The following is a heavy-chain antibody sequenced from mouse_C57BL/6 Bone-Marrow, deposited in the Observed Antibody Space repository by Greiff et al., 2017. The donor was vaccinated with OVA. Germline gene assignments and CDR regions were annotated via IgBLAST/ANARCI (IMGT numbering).Heavy chain of an antibody. CDR2: IHPNSGST. CDR1: GYTFTSYW. D-gene: IGHD1-1*01. CDR3: ARDTTVVARGYAMDY. Sequence: QVQLQQPGAELVKPGASVKLSCKASGYTFTSYWMHWVKQRPGQGLEWIGMIHPNSGSTNYNEKFKSKATLTVDKSSSTAYMQLSSLTSEDSAVYDCARDTTVVARGYAMDYWGQGTSVTVSS. V-gene: IGHV1-64*01. J-gene: IGHJ4*01.